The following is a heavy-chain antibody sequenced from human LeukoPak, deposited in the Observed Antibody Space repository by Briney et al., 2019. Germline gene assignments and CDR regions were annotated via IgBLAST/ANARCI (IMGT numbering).Heavy chain of an antibody. CDR3: TRGKSLAAAAGSANFDY. V-gene: IGHV3-74*01. Sequence: PGGTLRLSCAASGFTSTNYWMHWVSEAPAKALVWVSRINGDGSRTNYADSVKGRFTVSRDNAKNTLYLQMNSLRAEDTAVYYCTRGKSLAAAAGSANFDYWGQGTLVTVSS. D-gene: IGHD6-13*01. J-gene: IGHJ4*02. CDR2: INGDGSRT. CDR1: GFTSTNYW.